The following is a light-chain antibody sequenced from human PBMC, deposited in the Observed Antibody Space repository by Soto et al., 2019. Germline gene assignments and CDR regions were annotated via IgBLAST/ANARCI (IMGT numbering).Light chain of an antibody. J-gene: IGLJ1*01. CDR1: SGDIGGYDY. Sequence: QSVLTQPPSASGSPGQSVTISCTGTSGDIGGYDYVSWYQQHTGKAPKLMIYEVTKRPLGVPDRFSGSKSGNTASLTVSGLQAEDEADYYCSSYAGSNNPYVFGTGTKLTVL. V-gene: IGLV2-8*01. CDR3: SSYAGSNNPYV. CDR2: EVT.